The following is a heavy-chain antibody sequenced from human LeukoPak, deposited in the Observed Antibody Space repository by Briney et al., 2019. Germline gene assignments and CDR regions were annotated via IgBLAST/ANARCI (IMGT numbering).Heavy chain of an antibody. V-gene: IGHV4-4*02. CDR1: GGSISSSNW. CDR3: ARATRRFGELSYFDY. Sequence: SGTLSLTCGVSGGSISSSNWWSWVRQPPGKGLEWIGEIYHSGSTNYNPSLKSRVTISVDKSKNQFSLKLNSVTAADTAVYYCARATRRFGELSYFDYWGQGTLVTVSS. J-gene: IGHJ4*02. D-gene: IGHD3-10*01. CDR2: IYHSGST.